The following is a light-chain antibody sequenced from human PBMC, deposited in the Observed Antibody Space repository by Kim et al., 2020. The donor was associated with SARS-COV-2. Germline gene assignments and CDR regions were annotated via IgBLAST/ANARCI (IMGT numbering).Light chain of an antibody. V-gene: IGLV1-44*01. CDR3: AAWEDSLSGPV. J-gene: IGLJ2*01. CDR1: NSNIGSNT. CDR2: TDS. Sequence: ELTQPPSASGTPGQRVTISCSGVNSNIGSNTVSWYQQLPGAAPKLLIYTDSERPSGVPDRFSGSRSGTSASLAISGLQSEDEADYYCAAWEDSLSGPVFGGGTKVTVL.